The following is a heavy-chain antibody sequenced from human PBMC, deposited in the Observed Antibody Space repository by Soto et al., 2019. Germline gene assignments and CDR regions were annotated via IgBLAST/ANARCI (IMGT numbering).Heavy chain of an antibody. CDR3: ARDKANSYYYYYYGMDV. J-gene: IGHJ6*02. CDR2: ISSSSSYI. Sequence: PGGSLRLSCAASGFTFSSYSMNWVRQAPGKGLEWVSSISSSSSYIYYADSVKGRFTISRDNAKNSLYLQMNSLRAEDTAVYYCARDKANSYYYYYYGMDVWGQGTTVTVS. D-gene: IGHD1-26*01. CDR1: GFTFSSYS. V-gene: IGHV3-21*01.